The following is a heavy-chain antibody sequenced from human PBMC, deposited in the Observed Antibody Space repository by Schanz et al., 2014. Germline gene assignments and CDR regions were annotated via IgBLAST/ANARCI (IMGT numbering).Heavy chain of an antibody. CDR3: ARDRGYCSGGSCLTFDY. Sequence: QVQLVESGGGVVQPGRSLRLSCAASGFTFSSYAMHWVRQAPGKGLEWVALISNDGSIKYYADSVEGRFTISRDNSKNTLYLQMNTLRAEDTAVYYCARDRGYCSGGSCLTFDYGGQGTLVTVSS. D-gene: IGHD2-15*01. CDR1: GFTFSSYA. J-gene: IGHJ4*02. CDR2: ISNDGSIK. V-gene: IGHV3-30*19.